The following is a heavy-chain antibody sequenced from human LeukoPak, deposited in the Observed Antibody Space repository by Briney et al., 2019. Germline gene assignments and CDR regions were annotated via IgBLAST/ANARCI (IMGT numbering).Heavy chain of an antibody. D-gene: IGHD2-2*01. V-gene: IGHV4-34*12. Sequence: SETLSLTCAVYGGSFSGYYWSWIRQPPGKGLEWIGYIFHSGSTCYTPSLKSRVTMSVDMSKNQFSLKLNSVTAADTAVYYCARAYCSTSSCPPGAYWGQGTLVTVSS. J-gene: IGHJ4*02. CDR2: IFHSGST. CDR3: ARAYCSTSSCPPGAY. CDR1: GGSFSGYY.